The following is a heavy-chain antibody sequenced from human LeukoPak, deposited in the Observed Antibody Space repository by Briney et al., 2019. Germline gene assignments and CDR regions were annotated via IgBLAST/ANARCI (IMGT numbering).Heavy chain of an antibody. D-gene: IGHD5-18*01. J-gene: IGHJ4*02. CDR1: GFTFSSNW. V-gene: IGHV3-7*01. CDR2: INQDGGGR. CDR3: AREWSQPWLGFDY. Sequence: GGSLRLSCAASGFTFSSNWMHWVRQTPGKGLEWVANINQDGGGRYYVDSVKGRFTVSRDNAKNSLYLQMNSLRAEDTAVYYCAREWSQPWLGFDYWGQGTLVTVSS.